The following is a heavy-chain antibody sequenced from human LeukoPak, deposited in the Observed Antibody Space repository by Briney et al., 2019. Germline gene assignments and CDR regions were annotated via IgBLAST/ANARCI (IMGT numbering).Heavy chain of an antibody. CDR3: ARAILRPGFDY. CDR2: ISYDGSNK. V-gene: IGHV3-30*03. CDR1: GFTFSSYS. Sequence: GRSLRLSCAASGFTFSSYSMHWVRQAPGKGLEWVAVISYDGSNKYYADSVKGRFTISRDSSKNTLYLQMNSLRAEDTAVYYCARAILRPGFDYWGQGTLVTVSS. D-gene: IGHD2-2*02. J-gene: IGHJ4*02.